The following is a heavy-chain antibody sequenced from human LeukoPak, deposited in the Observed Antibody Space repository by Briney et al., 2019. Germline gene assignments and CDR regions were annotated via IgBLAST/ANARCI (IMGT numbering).Heavy chain of an antibody. CDR3: ALHSSGWYYQVGYFQH. Sequence: SETLSLTCTVSGGSISSYYWSWIRQPPGTGLEWIGEINHSGSTNYNPSLKSRVTISVDTYKNQFSLKLSSVTAADTAVYYCALHSSGWYYQVGYFQHWGQGTLATVSS. D-gene: IGHD6-19*01. CDR1: GGSISSYY. V-gene: IGHV4-34*01. J-gene: IGHJ1*01. CDR2: INHSGST.